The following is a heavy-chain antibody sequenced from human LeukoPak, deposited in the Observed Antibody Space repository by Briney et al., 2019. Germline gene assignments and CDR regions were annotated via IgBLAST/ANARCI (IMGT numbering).Heavy chain of an antibody. CDR1: GYTFTSYY. Sequence: ASVKVSCKASGYTFTSYYMHWVRQAPGQGLEWMGWINPNNGGTNYAQKFQGRVTMTRDTSISTAYMELSRLRSDDTAVYYCARSYTVTTFYFDYWGQGTLVTVSS. V-gene: IGHV1-2*02. D-gene: IGHD4-17*01. J-gene: IGHJ4*02. CDR2: INPNNGGT. CDR3: ARSYTVTTFYFDY.